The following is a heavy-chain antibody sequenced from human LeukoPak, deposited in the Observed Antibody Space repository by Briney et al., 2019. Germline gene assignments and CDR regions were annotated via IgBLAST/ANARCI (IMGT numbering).Heavy chain of an antibody. CDR1: GFTFSSYW. Sequence: GGSLRLSCAASGFTFSSYWMHWVRHAPGKGLVWVSRINGDGSSTSYADSVKGRFTISRDNAKNTLYLQMNSLRAEDTAVYYCARGYSSSYRIDYWGQGTLVTVSS. CDR2: INGDGSST. V-gene: IGHV3-74*01. D-gene: IGHD6-6*01. J-gene: IGHJ4*02. CDR3: ARGYSSSYRIDY.